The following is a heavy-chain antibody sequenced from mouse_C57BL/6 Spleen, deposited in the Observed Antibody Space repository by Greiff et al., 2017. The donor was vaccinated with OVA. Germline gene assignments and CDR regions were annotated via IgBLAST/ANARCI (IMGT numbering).Heavy chain of an antibody. CDR1: GYTFTSYW. D-gene: IGHD4-1*01. J-gene: IGHJ2*01. Sequence: QVQLQQPGTELVKPGASVKLSCKASGYTFTSYWMHWVKQRPGQGLEWIGNINPSNGGTTYNEKFKSKATLTLDKSSSTAYMQLSSLTSEDSAVYYCARPWESHYFDYWGQGTTLTVSS. V-gene: IGHV1-53*01. CDR2: INPSNGGT. CDR3: ARPWESHYFDY.